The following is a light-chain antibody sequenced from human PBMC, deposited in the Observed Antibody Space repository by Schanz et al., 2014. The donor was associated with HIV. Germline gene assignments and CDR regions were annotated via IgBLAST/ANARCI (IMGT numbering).Light chain of an antibody. CDR1: QTVSNN. CDR3: QQYYSTPPT. Sequence: EIVMTQSPGTLSVSPGERATLSCRASQTVSNNLAWYQQKPGQAPRLLIYGASTRVTGIPARFSGSGSGTEFTLTISSLQTEDVAVYYCQQYYSTPPTFGQGTKLEIK. J-gene: IGKJ2*01. CDR2: GAS. V-gene: IGKV3-15*01.